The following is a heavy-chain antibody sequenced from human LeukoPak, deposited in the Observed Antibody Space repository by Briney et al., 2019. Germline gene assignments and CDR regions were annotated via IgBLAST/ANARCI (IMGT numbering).Heavy chain of an antibody. CDR3: AKGGEDCSSTSCINWFDP. Sequence: PGGSLRLSCAASGFTFSSYATSWVRQAPGKGLEWVSAISGSGGSTYYADSVKGRFTISRDNSKNTLYLQMNSLRAEDTAVYYCAKGGEDCSSTSCINWFDPWGQGTLVTVSS. V-gene: IGHV3-23*01. D-gene: IGHD2-2*01. J-gene: IGHJ5*02. CDR2: ISGSGGST. CDR1: GFTFSSYA.